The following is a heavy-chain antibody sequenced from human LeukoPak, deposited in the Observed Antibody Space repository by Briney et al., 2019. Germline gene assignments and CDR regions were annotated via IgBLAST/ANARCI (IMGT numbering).Heavy chain of an antibody. CDR3: AKDLDGSGLYGGIDF. Sequence: GGSLRLSCAASGFTFSSYEMNWVRQAPGKGLEWVSFIYSGTTHYSDSVKGRFTISRDNAKNSLYLQMNSLRAEDTAVYYCAKDLDGSGLYGGIDFWGQGTLVTVSS. CDR1: GFTFSSYE. J-gene: IGHJ4*02. V-gene: IGHV3-48*03. D-gene: IGHD6-19*01. CDR2: IYSGTT.